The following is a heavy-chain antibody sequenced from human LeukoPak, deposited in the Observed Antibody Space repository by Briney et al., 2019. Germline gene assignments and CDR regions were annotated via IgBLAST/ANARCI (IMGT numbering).Heavy chain of an antibody. Sequence: GASVKVSCKASGYTFTSYYMHWVRQAPGQGLEWMGWINPNSGGTNYAQKFQGRVTMTRDTSISTAYMELSRLRSDDTAVYYCARAWRLYSSSSLTDYWGQGTLVTVSS. V-gene: IGHV1-2*02. J-gene: IGHJ4*02. CDR3: ARAWRLYSSSSLTDY. CDR1: GYTFTSYY. D-gene: IGHD6-6*01. CDR2: INPNSGGT.